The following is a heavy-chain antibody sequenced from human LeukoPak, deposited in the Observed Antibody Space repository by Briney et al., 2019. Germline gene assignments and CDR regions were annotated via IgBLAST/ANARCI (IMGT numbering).Heavy chain of an antibody. CDR1: GFTFGDYA. CDR3: ARVPQPGGRYGDLDY. Sequence: PGGSLRLSCTASGFTFGDYAMSWVRQAPGKGLEWVGFIRSKAYGGTTEYAASVKGRFTISRDDSKSIASLQMNSLKTEDTALYYCARVPQPGGRYGDLDYWGQGTLVTVSS. D-gene: IGHD1-26*01. V-gene: IGHV3-49*04. J-gene: IGHJ4*02. CDR2: IRSKAYGGTT.